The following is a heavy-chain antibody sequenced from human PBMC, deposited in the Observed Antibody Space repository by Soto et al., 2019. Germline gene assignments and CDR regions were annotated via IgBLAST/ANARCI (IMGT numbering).Heavy chain of an antibody. J-gene: IGHJ4*02. D-gene: IGHD6-19*01. CDR2: TYYSGNT. CDR1: GGCISSGGYA. CDR3: ARLSSSGCPFDY. V-gene: IGHV4-31*02. Sequence: PRSLTLNDSGGCISSGGYAWNWIRQHPGKGLEWIWYTYYSGNTYYNPSLNSRVTISADTSKNQFSLKLSSVTAADTAVYYCARLSSSGCPFDYRGQGTLVTVSS.